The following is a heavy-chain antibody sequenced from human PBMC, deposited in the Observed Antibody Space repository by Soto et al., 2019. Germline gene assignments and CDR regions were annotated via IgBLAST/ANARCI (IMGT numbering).Heavy chain of an antibody. CDR1: GYTFTGYF. CDR3: ENLGLNYYYGLDV. V-gene: IGHV1-2*04. Sequence: GASVKVSCKASGYTFTGYFMHWVRQAPGQGLEWMGWINTNSGGTNYAQKFQGWVTMTRDTSISTAYMEVSRLRSDDTAVYYCENLGLNYYYGLDVWGQGTTVTVSS. CDR2: INTNSGGT. D-gene: IGHD3-16*01. J-gene: IGHJ6*02.